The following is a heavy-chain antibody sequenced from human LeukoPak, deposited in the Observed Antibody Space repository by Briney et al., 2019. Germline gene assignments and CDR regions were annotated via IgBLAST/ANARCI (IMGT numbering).Heavy chain of an antibody. CDR3: ARAVGSFDWLPLFDF. CDR1: GYSIRSGFY. Sequence: SETLSLTCNVSGYSIRSGFYWGWIRQPPGKGLEWIGNIYHSGITYYTPSLKSRVTISVDTSKNQSYLKLSSVTAADTAVYYCARAVGSFDWLPLFDFWGQGALVTVSS. J-gene: IGHJ4*02. D-gene: IGHD3-9*01. V-gene: IGHV4-38-2*02. CDR2: IYHSGIT.